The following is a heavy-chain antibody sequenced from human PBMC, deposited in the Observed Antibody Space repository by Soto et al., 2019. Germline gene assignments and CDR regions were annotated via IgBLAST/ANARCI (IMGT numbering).Heavy chain of an antibody. Sequence: PDWSLRLSFTASVFTFNSYFMSSVRQAPGEGLAWISAISGGGGAKYYSDSVKGRFTISRDNSNNTLYLQMNSLRDDDTAVYYCAKSLTASNFRLDVWGHGTRVTV. CDR2: ISGGGGAK. CDR3: AKSLTASNFRLDV. D-gene: IGHD7-27*01. J-gene: IGHJ6*02. V-gene: IGHV3-23*01. CDR1: VFTFNSYF.